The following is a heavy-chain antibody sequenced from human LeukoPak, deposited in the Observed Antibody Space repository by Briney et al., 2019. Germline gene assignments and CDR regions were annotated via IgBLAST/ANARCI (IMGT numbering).Heavy chain of an antibody. J-gene: IGHJ6*02. CDR2: IWYDGSNK. V-gene: IGHV3-33*01. Sequence: PGGSLRLSCAASGSTFSSYGMHWVRQAPGKGLEWVAVIWYDGSNKYYADSVKGRFTISRDNSKNTLYLQMNSLRAEDTAVYYCARDIRDGYNYPYYYYYGMDVWGQGTTVTVSS. CDR1: GSTFSSYG. CDR3: ARDIRDGYNYPYYYYYGMDV. D-gene: IGHD5-24*01.